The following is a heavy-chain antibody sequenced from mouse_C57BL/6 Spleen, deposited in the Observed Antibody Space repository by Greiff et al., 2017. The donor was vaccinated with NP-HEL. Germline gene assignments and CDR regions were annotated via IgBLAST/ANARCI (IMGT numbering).Heavy chain of an antibody. J-gene: IGHJ2*01. Sequence: EVQLVESGGGLVKPGGSLKLSCAASGFTFSSYAMSWVRQTPEKRLEWVATISDGGSYTYYPDNVKGRFTISRDNAKNNLYLQMSNLKSEDTAMYSCERGGYGGYSYFDYWGQGTTLTVSS. CDR3: ERGGYGGYSYFDY. CDR2: ISDGGSYT. V-gene: IGHV5-4*01. CDR1: GFTFSSYA. D-gene: IGHD2-3*01.